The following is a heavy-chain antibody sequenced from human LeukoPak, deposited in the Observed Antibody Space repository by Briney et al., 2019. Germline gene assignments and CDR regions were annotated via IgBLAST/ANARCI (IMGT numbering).Heavy chain of an antibody. J-gene: IGHJ4*02. CDR2: IKSKTDDGTT. Sequence: PGGSLRLSCAASGFTFSNAWMSWVRQAPGKGLEWVGRIKSKTDDGTTDYAAPVKGRFTISRDDSKNTLYLQMNSLKTEDTAVYYCTTWDCSSTSCENFDYWGQGTLVTVSS. CDR3: TTWDCSSTSCENFDY. V-gene: IGHV3-15*01. CDR1: GFTFSNAW. D-gene: IGHD2-2*01.